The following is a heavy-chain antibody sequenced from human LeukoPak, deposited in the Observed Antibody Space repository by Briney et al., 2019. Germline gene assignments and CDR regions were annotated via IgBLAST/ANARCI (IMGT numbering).Heavy chain of an antibody. Sequence: GGSLRLSCAASGFTVSSNYMSWVRQAPRKGLEWVSVIYSGGSTYYADSVKGRFTISRDNSKNTLYLQMNSLRAEDTAVYYCARDLGGSGSYSYYYYYGMDVWGQGTTVTVSS. D-gene: IGHD3-10*01. CDR2: IYSGGST. J-gene: IGHJ6*02. CDR1: GFTVSSNY. CDR3: ARDLGGSGSYSYYYYYGMDV. V-gene: IGHV3-53*01.